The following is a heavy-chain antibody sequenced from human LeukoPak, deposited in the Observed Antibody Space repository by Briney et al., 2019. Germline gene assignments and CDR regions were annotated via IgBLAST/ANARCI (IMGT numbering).Heavy chain of an antibody. CDR1: GYTFTDYY. D-gene: IGHD3-3*01. CDR2: INPSTGGT. CDR3: ARDRDYVFWSGLLGYYMDV. J-gene: IGHJ6*03. V-gene: IGHV1-2*02. Sequence: ASVKVSCKASGYTFTDYYIHWVRQAPGQGLEWMGWINPSTGGTNYAQKFQGRVTMTTDTSTNTADLEVKSLTSDDTAVYYCARDRDYVFWSGLLGYYMDVWGRGTTVIVSS.